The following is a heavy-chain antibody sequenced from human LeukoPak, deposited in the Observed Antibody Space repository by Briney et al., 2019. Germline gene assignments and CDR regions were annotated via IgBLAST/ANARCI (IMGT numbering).Heavy chain of an antibody. J-gene: IGHJ3*02. Sequence: SETLSLTRTVSGGSFSSHYWSWIRQPPGKGLEWIGYISYIGSTNYNPSLKSRVTISVDTSKNQFSLRLSSVTAADTAVYYCARDPTTVTKGLDIWGQGTMVTVSS. CDR2: ISYIGST. CDR1: GGSFSSHY. CDR3: ARDPTTVTKGLDI. D-gene: IGHD4-17*01. V-gene: IGHV4-59*11.